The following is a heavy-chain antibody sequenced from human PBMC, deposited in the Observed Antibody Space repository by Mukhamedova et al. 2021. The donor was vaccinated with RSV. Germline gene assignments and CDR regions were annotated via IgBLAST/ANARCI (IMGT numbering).Heavy chain of an antibody. J-gene: IGHJ5*02. CDR3: ARASYYSSRGWFDP. D-gene: IGHD3-16*01. V-gene: IGHV4-34*01. CDR2: INHSGST. Sequence: EYMGEINHSGSTNYNPSLKSRVPISVDPSKNKFSLKLSSVTAADTAVYSFARASYYSSRGWFDPWAQGTLVTVPS.